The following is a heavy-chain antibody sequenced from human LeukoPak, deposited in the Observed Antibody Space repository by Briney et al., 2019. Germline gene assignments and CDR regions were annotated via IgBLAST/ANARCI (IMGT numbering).Heavy chain of an antibody. V-gene: IGHV4-34*01. D-gene: IGHD1-1*01. CDR1: ARSVSGHY. Sequence: PSETMSPTSPVYARSVSGHYWSWIRQLPGNLLEWNGEINHSGSTNYNPSLKSRVTISVDTSKNQFSLKLSSVTAADTAVYYCARGAYVTGTFFIDYWGQGTLVTVSS. CDR3: ARGAYVTGTFFIDY. J-gene: IGHJ4*02. CDR2: INHSGST.